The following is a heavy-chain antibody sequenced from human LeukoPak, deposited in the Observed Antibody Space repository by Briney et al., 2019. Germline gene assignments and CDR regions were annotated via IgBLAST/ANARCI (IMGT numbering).Heavy chain of an antibody. CDR3: ARDRYSYGLFDY. CDR1: GGSISSYY. V-gene: IGHV4-59*01. Sequence: PSETLSLTCTVSGGSISSYYWSWIRQPPGKGLEWIGYIDYSGSTNYNPYLKSRVTISVDTSKTQFSLKLSSVTAADTAVYYCARDRYSYGLFDYWGQGTLVTVSS. CDR2: IDYSGST. J-gene: IGHJ4*02. D-gene: IGHD5-18*01.